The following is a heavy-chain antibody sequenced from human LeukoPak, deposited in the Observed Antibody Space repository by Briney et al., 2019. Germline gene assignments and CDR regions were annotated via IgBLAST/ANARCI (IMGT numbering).Heavy chain of an antibody. CDR1: GFNFSSYG. J-gene: IGHJ4*02. CDR3: AKYRVVLWFGDKSEGYFDY. CDR2: ISYDGNNK. D-gene: IGHD3-10*01. V-gene: IGHV3-30*18. Sequence: PGGSLRLSCAASGFNFSSYGMHWVRQAPGKALEGVAVISYDGNNKYYADSVKGRFTISRDNSKNTLYLQMNSLRAEDTAVYYCAKYRVVLWFGDKSEGYFDYWGQGTLVTVSA.